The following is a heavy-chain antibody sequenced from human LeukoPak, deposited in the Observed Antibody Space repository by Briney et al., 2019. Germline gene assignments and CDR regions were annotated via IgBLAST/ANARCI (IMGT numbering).Heavy chain of an antibody. D-gene: IGHD5-12*01. CDR2: IHNDGTMG. Sequence: GGSLRLSCATSGFTFSRLGMQWVRQAPGKGLEWVAVIHNDGTMGQYADSVKGRFTISKDFSRNTLHLQMHSLRDDDTAVYYCVKEGDEFRGYLDVWGKGTTVTASS. CDR1: GFTFSRLG. CDR3: VKEGDEFRGYLDV. J-gene: IGHJ6*04. V-gene: IGHV3-30*02.